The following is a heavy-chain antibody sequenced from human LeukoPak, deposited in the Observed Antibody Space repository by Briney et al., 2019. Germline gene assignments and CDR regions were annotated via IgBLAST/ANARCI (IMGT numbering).Heavy chain of an antibody. J-gene: IGHJ4*02. D-gene: IGHD5-24*01. Sequence: PGGSLRLSCAASGFTFSSYWMSWVRQAPGKGLEWVANIKQDGSEKYYVDSVKGRFTISRDNSKNTMFLQMNSLRAEDTAIYYCARDKRYQFDYWGQGTLVTVSS. CDR3: ARDKRYQFDY. V-gene: IGHV3-7*03. CDR2: IKQDGSEK. CDR1: GFTFSSYW.